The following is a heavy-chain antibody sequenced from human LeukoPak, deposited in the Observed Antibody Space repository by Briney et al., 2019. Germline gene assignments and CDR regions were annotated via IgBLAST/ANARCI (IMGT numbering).Heavy chain of an antibody. CDR2: INHSGST. D-gene: IGHD3-22*01. J-gene: IGHJ4*02. V-gene: IGHV4-34*01. CDR3: ARANYYDSSGYYYRSRLDY. Sequence: SETLSLTCAVYGGSFSGYYWSWIRQPPGKGLEWIGEINHSGSTNYNPSLKSRVTISVDTSKNQFSLKLSSVTAADTAVYYCARANYYDSSGYYYRSRLDYWGQGTLVTVYS. CDR1: GGSFSGYY.